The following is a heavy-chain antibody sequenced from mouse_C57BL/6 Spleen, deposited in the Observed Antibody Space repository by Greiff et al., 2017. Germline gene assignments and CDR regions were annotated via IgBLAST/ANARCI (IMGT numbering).Heavy chain of an antibody. CDR2: IRLKSDNYAT. CDR3: TECYYRSGFDY. J-gene: IGHJ2*01. Sequence: EVHLVESGGGLVQPGGSMKLSCVASGFTFSNYWMNWVRQSPEKGLEWVAQIRLKSDNYATHYAESVKGRFTISRDDSKSSVYLQMNNLRAEDTGIYYCTECYYRSGFDYWGQGTTLTVSS. D-gene: IGHD1-1*01. V-gene: IGHV6-3*01. CDR1: GFTFSNYW.